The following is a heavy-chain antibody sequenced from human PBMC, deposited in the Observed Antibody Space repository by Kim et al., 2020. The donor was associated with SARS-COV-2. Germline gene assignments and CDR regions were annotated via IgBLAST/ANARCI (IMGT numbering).Heavy chain of an antibody. Sequence: ASVKVSCKASGYTFTSYGISWVQQAPGQGLEWMGWISAYNGNTNYAQKLQGRVTMTTDTSTSTAYMELRSLRSDDTAVYYCARVGIQLWLLWKPGTYCGGDCYSGFDYWGQGTLVTVSS. V-gene: IGHV1-18*04. CDR2: ISAYNGNT. CDR3: ARVGIQLWLLWKPGTYCGGDCYSGFDY. J-gene: IGHJ4*02. D-gene: IGHD2-21*02. CDR1: GYTFTSYG.